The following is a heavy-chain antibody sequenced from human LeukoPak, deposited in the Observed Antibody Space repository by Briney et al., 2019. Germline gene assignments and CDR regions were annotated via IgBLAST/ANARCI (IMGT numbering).Heavy chain of an antibody. J-gene: IGHJ5*02. Sequence: PGGSLRLSCAASGFTFSNAWMSWVRQAPGKGLEWVGRIKSKTDGGTADYAAPVKGRFTISRDDSKNTPYLQMNSLKTEDTAVYYCTTDQNLFKVKVWLWDIVPQAWGQGTLVTVSS. V-gene: IGHV3-15*01. D-gene: IGHD2-8*01. CDR3: TTDQNLFKVKVWLWDIVPQA. CDR1: GFTFSNAW. CDR2: IKSKTDGGTA.